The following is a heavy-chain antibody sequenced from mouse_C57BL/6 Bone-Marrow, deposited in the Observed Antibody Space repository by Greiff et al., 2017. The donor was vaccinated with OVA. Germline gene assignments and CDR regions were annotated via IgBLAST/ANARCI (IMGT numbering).Heavy chain of an antibody. V-gene: IGHV1-50*01. CDR2: IDPSDSYT. D-gene: IGHD3-2*02. CDR3: ARQLRLWYFDV. CDR1: GYTFTSYW. Sequence: QVQLQQPGAELVKPGASVKLSCKASGYTFTSYWMQWVKQRPGQGLEWIGEIDPSDSYTNYNQKFKGKATLTVDTSSSTAYMQLSSLTYEDSAVYYCARQLRLWYFDVWGTGTTVTVSS. J-gene: IGHJ1*03.